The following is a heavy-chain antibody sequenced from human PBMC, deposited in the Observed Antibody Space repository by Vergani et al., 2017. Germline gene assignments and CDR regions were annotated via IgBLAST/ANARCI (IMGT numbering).Heavy chain of an antibody. CDR1: GYTFTSYG. CDR3: ARGGVCRGYSCNSGYGDDFYYYGMDV. Sequence: QVQLVQSGTEVRKPGASVKVSCKASGYTFTSYGLSWVRQAPGQGLEWMGWISSYNDHTNYAQKFRGRVTMTTDTSTKTAYIELRSLRSDDTAVYYCARGGVCRGYSCNSGYGDDFYYYGMDVWGQGATVIVCS. D-gene: IGHD4/OR15-4a*01. J-gene: IGHJ6*02. CDR2: ISSYNDHT. V-gene: IGHV1-18*01.